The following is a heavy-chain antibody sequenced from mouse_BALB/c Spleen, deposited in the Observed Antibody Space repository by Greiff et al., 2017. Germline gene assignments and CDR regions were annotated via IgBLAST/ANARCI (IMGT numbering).Heavy chain of an antibody. CDR1: GYTFPSYW. J-gene: IGHJ2*01. Sequence: VKLVESGAELAKPGASVKMSCKASGYTFPSYWLPWVKQRPGQGLEWIGYINPSTGYTEYNQKFKDKATLTADKSSSTAYMQLSSLTSEDSAVYYCARRIYYGYAFDYWGQGTTLTVSS. CDR3: ARRIYYGYAFDY. CDR2: INPSTGYT. V-gene: IGHV1-7*01. D-gene: IGHD2-2*01.